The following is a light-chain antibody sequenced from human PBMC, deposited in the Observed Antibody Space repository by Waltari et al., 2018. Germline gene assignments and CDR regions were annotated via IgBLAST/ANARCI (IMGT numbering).Light chain of an antibody. CDR2: GKN. V-gene: IGLV3-19*01. Sequence: SSELTQDPAVSVDVGQTVWITCQGDSLRAYYANWYHQKPGQAPLLVMYGKNNRPPLCPDRFSGSDSGDTASLTITGAQAEDEGAYYWNSRVSSCHPFVFGTGTKHTVL. CDR3: NSRVSSCHPFV. J-gene: IGLJ1*01. CDR1: SLRAYY.